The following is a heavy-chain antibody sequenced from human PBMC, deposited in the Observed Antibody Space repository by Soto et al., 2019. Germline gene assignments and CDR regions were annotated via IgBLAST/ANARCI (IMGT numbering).Heavy chain of an antibody. CDR1: GASISSGGYY. V-gene: IGHV4-31*03. CDR2: IYYSGST. Sequence: QVQLQESGPGLVKPSQTLSLTCTVSGASISSGGYYWSWIRQHPGKGLEWIGYIYYSGSTYYNPSLKSRVTISVDTSKNQFSLKLSSVTAADTAVYYCAREAGIAAAGTNWFDPWGQGTLVTVSS. D-gene: IGHD6-13*01. CDR3: AREAGIAAAGTNWFDP. J-gene: IGHJ5*02.